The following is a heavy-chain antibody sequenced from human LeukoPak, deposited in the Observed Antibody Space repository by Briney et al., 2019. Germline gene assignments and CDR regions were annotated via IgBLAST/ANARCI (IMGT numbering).Heavy chain of an antibody. CDR1: GGSSSSSTYY. V-gene: IGHV4-39*01. D-gene: IGHD3-10*01. CDR3: ASEGYFGSGSYYRQYYFDS. CDR2: IYYSGST. J-gene: IGHJ4*02. Sequence: SETLSLTCTVSGGSSSSSTYYWDWIRQPPGKGLEWIGSIYYSGSTYYNPSLKSRVTISVDTSKNQFSLKLSSVTAADTAVYYCASEGYFGSGSYYRQYYFDSWGQGTLVTVSS.